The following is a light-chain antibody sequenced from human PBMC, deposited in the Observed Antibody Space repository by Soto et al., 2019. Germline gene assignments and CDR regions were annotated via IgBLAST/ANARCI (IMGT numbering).Light chain of an antibody. CDR2: WAS. Sequence: DIVMTQSPASLAVSLGERATINCKSSQSVLFSSNNKNYLAWYQQKPGQPPKLLIYWASTLESGVPDRFSGSGSGTDFTLTISSLQAEDVAVYYCQHYYSAPITFGQGTRLEI. V-gene: IGKV4-1*01. J-gene: IGKJ5*01. CDR1: QSVLFSSNNKNY. CDR3: QHYYSAPIT.